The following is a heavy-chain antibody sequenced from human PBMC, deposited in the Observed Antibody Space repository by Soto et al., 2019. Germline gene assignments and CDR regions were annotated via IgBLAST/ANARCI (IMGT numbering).Heavy chain of an antibody. V-gene: IGHV1-69*02. CDR2: IIPILGIA. CDR3: ARSKRGTYCGGDCYPQH. J-gene: IGHJ1*01. CDR1: GGTFSSYT. Sequence: QVQLVQSGAEVKKPGSSVKVSCKASGGTFSSYTISWVRQAPGQGLEWMGRIIPILGIANYAQKFQGRVTITEDKSTSTAYMELSSLRSEDTAVYYCARSKRGTYCGGDCYPQHWGQGTLVTVSS. D-gene: IGHD2-21*02.